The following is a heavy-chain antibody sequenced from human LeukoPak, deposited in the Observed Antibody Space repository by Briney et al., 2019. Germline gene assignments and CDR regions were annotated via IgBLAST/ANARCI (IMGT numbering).Heavy chain of an antibody. CDR2: ISSGSSYI. Sequence: GGSLRLSCAASGFTFSSYSMNWVRQAPGKGLEWVSSISSGSSYIYYADSVKGRFTISRDNAKNSLYLQMNSLRAEDTAVYYCARAAGDSRDAFDIWGQGTMVTVSS. J-gene: IGHJ3*02. D-gene: IGHD3-22*01. CDR3: ARAAGDSRDAFDI. CDR1: GFTFSSYS. V-gene: IGHV3-21*01.